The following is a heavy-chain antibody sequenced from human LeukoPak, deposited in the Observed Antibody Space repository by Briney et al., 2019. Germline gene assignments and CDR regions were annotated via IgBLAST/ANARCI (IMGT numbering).Heavy chain of an antibody. V-gene: IGHV4-4*02. J-gene: IGHJ4*02. D-gene: IGHD2-8*02. CDR2: VHRSGRT. Sequence: PSETLSLTCAVSIDYTRGNYWSWVRQSPGKGLEWIGEVHRSGRTNYMPSLKSRVTISIDNSKDQISLDLASVTAADTAVYYCATEILGAPTPGAYWGQGTLVTVSS. CDR3: ATEILGAPTPGAY. CDR1: IDYTRGNY.